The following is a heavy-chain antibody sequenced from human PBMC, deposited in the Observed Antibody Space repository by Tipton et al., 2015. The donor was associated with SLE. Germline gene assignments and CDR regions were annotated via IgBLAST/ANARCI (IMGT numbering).Heavy chain of an antibody. CDR1: GGSISSGNYY. CDR2: IYHSGST. D-gene: IGHD3-9*01. V-gene: IGHV4-61*02. J-gene: IGHJ4*02. Sequence: TLSLTCTVSGGSISSGNYYWSWIRQPAGKGLEWIGRIYHSGSTNYNTSMKSRLTMSVDTSKNQFSLKLTSLTAADTAVYYCARGGFDWGFPYFDYWGQGTLVSVSS. CDR3: ARGGFDWGFPYFDY.